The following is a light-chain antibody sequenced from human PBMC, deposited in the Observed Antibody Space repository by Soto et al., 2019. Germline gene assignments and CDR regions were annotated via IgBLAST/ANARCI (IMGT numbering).Light chain of an antibody. V-gene: IGKV3-20*01. J-gene: IGKJ1*01. CDR3: QQYGSSPRT. Sequence: EVVLTQSPGTLSLSPGERATLSCRASQSVSDYLAWYQQKSGQAPRLLIYGASSRATGISDRFSGSGSGTDFTLTISRLEPEDFAVYYCQQYGSSPRTFGQGTKV. CDR2: GAS. CDR1: QSVSDY.